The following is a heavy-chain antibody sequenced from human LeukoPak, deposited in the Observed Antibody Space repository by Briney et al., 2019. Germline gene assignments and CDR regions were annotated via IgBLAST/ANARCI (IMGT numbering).Heavy chain of an antibody. CDR3: ARGFDYSNYGIFDY. Sequence: PGGALRLFCAASGFTFSRYSMNWVRQGPGEGLGWVSSISSSSRYIYYADSLKGRFTISRDNAKNSLYLQMNSLRAEDTAAYYCARGFDYSNYGIFDYWGQGTLVTVSS. J-gene: IGHJ4*02. D-gene: IGHD4-11*01. V-gene: IGHV3-21*01. CDR2: ISSSSRYI. CDR1: GFTFSRYS.